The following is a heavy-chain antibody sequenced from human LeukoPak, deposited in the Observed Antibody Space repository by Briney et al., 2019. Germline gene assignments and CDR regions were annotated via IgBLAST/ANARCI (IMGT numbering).Heavy chain of an antibody. V-gene: IGHV1-24*01. CDR2: FDPEDEET. CDR1: GYTLTELS. J-gene: IGHJ4*02. CDR3: ATLYVTTASPALRY. Sequence: ASVKVSCKVSGYTLTELSMHWVRQAPGKGPEWMGGFDPEDEETIYAQKFQGRVTMTEDTSTDTAYMDLSSLRSEDTAVYYCATLYVTTASPALRYWGQGTLVTVSS. D-gene: IGHD5-18*01.